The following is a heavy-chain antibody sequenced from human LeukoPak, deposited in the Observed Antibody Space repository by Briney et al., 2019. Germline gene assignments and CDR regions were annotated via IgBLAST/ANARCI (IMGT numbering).Heavy chain of an antibody. D-gene: IGHD6-19*01. CDR1: GYTFTSYA. CDR3: AREIAVASDAFDI. Sequence: SVKVSCKASGYTFTSYAISWVRQAPGQGLEWMGGIIPIFGTANYAQKFQGRVTITADESTSTAYMELSSLRSEDTAVYYCAREIAVASDAFDIWGQGTMVTVSS. V-gene: IGHV1-69*13. J-gene: IGHJ3*02. CDR2: IIPIFGTA.